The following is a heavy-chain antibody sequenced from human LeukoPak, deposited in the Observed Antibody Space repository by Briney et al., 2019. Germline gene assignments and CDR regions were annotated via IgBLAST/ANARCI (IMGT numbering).Heavy chain of an antibody. CDR3: ARVRVGYCSGGSCKAGLNGMDV. J-gene: IGHJ6*02. CDR1: GFTFSSYS. D-gene: IGHD2-15*01. Sequence: PGGSLRLSCAASGFTFSSYSMNWVRQAPGGGLEWVSSISSSSSYIYYADSVRVRFTISRDNAKNSMYLQMNSLRAEDTAVYYCARVRVGYCSGGSCKAGLNGMDVWGQGTTVTVSS. V-gene: IGHV3-21*01. CDR2: ISSSSSYI.